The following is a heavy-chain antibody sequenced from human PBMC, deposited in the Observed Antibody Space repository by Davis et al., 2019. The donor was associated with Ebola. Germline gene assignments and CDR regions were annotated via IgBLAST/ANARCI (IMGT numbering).Heavy chain of an antibody. CDR3: ARDSGSYYDSHCDY. V-gene: IGHV1-2*06. CDR2: INPNSGGT. J-gene: IGHJ4*02. CDR1: GYTFTGYY. D-gene: IGHD1-26*01. Sequence: ASVKVSCKASGYTFTGYYMHWVRQAPGQGLEWMGRINPNSGGTNYAQKLQGRVTMTTDTSTSTAYMELRSLRSDDTAVYSCARDSGSYYDSHCDYWGQGTLVTVSS.